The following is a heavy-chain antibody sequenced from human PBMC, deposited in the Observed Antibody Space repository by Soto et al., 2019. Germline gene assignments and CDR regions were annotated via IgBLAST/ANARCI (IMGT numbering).Heavy chain of an antibody. CDR3: ARPRLNYYDSSGYYRAYYYYGMDV. Sequence: GASVKVSCKASGYTFTGYYMHWVRQAPGQGLEWMGWINPNSGGTNYAQKFQGRVTMTRDTSISTAYKELSRLRSDDTAVYYRARPRLNYYDSSGYYRAYYYYGMDVWGQGTTVTVSS. V-gene: IGHV1-2*02. CDR1: GYTFTGYY. D-gene: IGHD3-22*01. J-gene: IGHJ6*02. CDR2: INPNSGGT.